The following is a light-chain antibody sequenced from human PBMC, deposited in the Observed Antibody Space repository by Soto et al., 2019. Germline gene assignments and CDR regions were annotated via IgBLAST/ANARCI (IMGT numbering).Light chain of an antibody. V-gene: IGLV2-14*03. Sequence: SDIGSYDHVAWYQQFPGKSPKLIIYAVSDRPSGVSDRFSGSKSGISASLTISGLQTEDEADYYCISYTDGQSYLFGTGTKVTVL. CDR2: AVS. J-gene: IGLJ1*01. CDR3: ISYTDGQSYL. CDR1: SDIGSYDH.